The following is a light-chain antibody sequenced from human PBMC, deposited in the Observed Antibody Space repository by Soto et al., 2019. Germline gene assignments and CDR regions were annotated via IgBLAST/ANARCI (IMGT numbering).Light chain of an antibody. CDR3: LMYGDSPPAYT. Sequence: EIVLTQSPGTLSLFPGERATLSCRASQSVSSRNLAWYRQKPGQAPSLLIYGSFNRATGIPDRFSGSGSATAFTLTISILKPEDFALYYCLMYGDSPPAYTFGQGTKLDIK. CDR2: GSF. CDR1: QSVSSRN. V-gene: IGKV3-20*01. J-gene: IGKJ2*01.